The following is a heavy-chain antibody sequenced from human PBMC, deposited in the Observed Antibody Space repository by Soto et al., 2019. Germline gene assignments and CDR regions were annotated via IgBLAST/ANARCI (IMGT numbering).Heavy chain of an antibody. D-gene: IGHD6-13*01. Sequence: PGGSLRLSCAASGFTFSSYAMSWVRQAPGKGLEWVSAISGSGGSTYYADSVKGRFTISRDNSKNTLYLQMNSLRAEDTAVYYCATTPAAGTGFYYYYYMDVWGKGTTFTVS. V-gene: IGHV3-23*01. CDR1: GFTFSSYA. CDR3: ATTPAAGTGFYYYYYMDV. CDR2: ISGSGGST. J-gene: IGHJ6*03.